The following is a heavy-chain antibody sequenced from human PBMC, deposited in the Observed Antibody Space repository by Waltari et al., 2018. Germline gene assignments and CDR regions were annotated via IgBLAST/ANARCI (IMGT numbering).Heavy chain of an antibody. CDR2: MYYSGST. Sequence: QLQLQESGPGLVKPSETLSLTCTVSGGSISSSSYYWGWIRQPPGKGLEWIGSMYYSGSTYYNPSLKSRVTISVDTSKTQFSLKLSSVTAADTAVYYCARPGEGDGQGDYFDYWGQGTLVTVSS. V-gene: IGHV4-39*01. D-gene: IGHD3-16*01. CDR1: GGSISSSSYY. CDR3: ARPGEGDGQGDYFDY. J-gene: IGHJ4*02.